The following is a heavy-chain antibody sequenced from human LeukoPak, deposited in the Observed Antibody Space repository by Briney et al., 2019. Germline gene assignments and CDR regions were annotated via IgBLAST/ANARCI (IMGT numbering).Heavy chain of an antibody. CDR2: IYYSGST. Sequence: SETLFLTCTVSGGSISSSNYYWGWIRQPPGKGLEWIGSIYYSGSTYYNPSLKSRVTISVDTSKNQFSLKLSSVTAADTAVYYCARQVGSGSPLLIWGQGILVTVSS. V-gene: IGHV4-39*01. J-gene: IGHJ4*02. CDR1: GGSISSSNYY. CDR3: ARQVGSGSPLLI. D-gene: IGHD3-10*01.